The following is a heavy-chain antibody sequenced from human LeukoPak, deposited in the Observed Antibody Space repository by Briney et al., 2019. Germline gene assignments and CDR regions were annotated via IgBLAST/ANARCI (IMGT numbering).Heavy chain of an antibody. CDR2: IYYSGST. CDR1: GGSISSGGYY. J-gene: IGHJ4*02. Sequence: SETLSLTCTVSGGSISSGGYYWSWIRQHPGKGLEWIGYIYYSGSTYYNPSLKSRVTISVDTSKNQFSLKLSSVTAADTAVYYCARGRGVHDSHTYDYFDYWGQGSLVTVSS. D-gene: IGHD3-22*01. V-gene: IGHV4-31*03. CDR3: ARGRGVHDSHTYDYFDY.